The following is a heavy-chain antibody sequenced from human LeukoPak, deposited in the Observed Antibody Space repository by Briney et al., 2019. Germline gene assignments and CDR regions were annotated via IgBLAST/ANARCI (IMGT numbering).Heavy chain of an antibody. V-gene: IGHV3-23*01. CDR2: ISGSGGLT. CDR1: GFNFNTYA. J-gene: IGHJ4*02. CDR3: SRSRRSGYHNEPTDY. Sequence: GGSLRLSCTASGFNFNTYAMTWVRQAPGQGLEWLSVISGSGGLTDYADSAKGRFTISRDNSKNTVYLQMNSLRAEDTAVYYCSRSRRSGYHNEPTDYWGQGTLVTVSS. D-gene: IGHD3-3*01.